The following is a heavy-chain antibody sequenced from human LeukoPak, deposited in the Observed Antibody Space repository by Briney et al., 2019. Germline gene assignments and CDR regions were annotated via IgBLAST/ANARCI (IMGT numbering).Heavy chain of an antibody. CDR3: ARYNGWFDP. Sequence: PSETLSLTCTVSGGSIGSSTYNWDWIRQPPGKGLEWIGRISYSGSTYYNPSLKSRVTISVDTSKNQFSLKLSSVTAADTAVYYCARYNGWFDPWGQGTLVTVSS. CDR1: GGSIGSSTYN. V-gene: IGHV4-39*07. D-gene: IGHD5-24*01. J-gene: IGHJ5*02. CDR2: ISYSGST.